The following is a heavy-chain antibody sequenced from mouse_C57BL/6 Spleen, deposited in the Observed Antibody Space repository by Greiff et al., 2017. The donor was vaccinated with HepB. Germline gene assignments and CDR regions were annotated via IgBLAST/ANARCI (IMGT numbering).Heavy chain of an antibody. Sequence: VQLQQSGTVLARPGASVKMSCKTSGYTFTSYWMHWVKQRPGQGLEWIVAIYPGNSDTSYNQKFKGKAKLTAVTSASTAYMELSSLTNEDSAVYYCTGSPITTVVARDVWGTGTTVTVSS. CDR3: TGSPITTVVARDV. D-gene: IGHD1-1*01. CDR1: GYTFTSYW. J-gene: IGHJ1*03. CDR2: IYPGNSDT. V-gene: IGHV1-5*01.